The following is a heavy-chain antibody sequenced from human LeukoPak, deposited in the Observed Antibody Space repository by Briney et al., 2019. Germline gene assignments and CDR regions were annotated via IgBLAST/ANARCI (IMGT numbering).Heavy chain of an antibody. CDR1: GFTFDDYA. D-gene: IGHD3-10*01. CDR3: AKAGSGSYADGMDV. Sequence: PGRSLRLSCAASGFTFDDYATHWAQQAPGKGLESDSGISWNSGSIGYADSVKGRFTISRDNAKNSLYLQMNSLRAEDTALYYCAKAGSGSYADGMDVWGQGTTVTVSS. CDR2: ISWNSGSI. V-gene: IGHV3-9*01. J-gene: IGHJ6*02.